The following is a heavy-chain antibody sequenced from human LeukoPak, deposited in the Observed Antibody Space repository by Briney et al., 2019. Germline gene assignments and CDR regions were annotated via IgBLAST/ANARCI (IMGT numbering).Heavy chain of an antibody. CDR1: GYRFCSYW. Sequence: GESLKISXKGSGYRFCSYWIAWVRQRRGKGLERMGIIYPGDSRTIYSPSFQGQVAISADMSMSTVYLFWSSLKASDTAIYYCASGCFSTACNGWFDPWGQGTLVTVSS. CDR3: ASGCFSTACNGWFDP. D-gene: IGHD2/OR15-2a*01. V-gene: IGHV5-51*01. J-gene: IGHJ5*02. CDR2: IYPGDSRT.